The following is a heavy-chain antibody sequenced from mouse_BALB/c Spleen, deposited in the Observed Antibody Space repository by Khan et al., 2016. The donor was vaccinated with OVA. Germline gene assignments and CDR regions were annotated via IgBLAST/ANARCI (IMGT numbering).Heavy chain of an antibody. Sequence: QIQLVQSGPELKKPGETVKISCKASGYTFPNYGMNWVKQAPGKGLKWMGWLNTYTGEPTYANDFTGRFAFSLETSASTAYLQINNLQNEDTATYFCARSNSYWYFDVWGAGTTVTVSS. V-gene: IGHV9-3-1*01. CDR1: GYTFPNYG. CDR2: LNTYTGEP. J-gene: IGHJ1*01. D-gene: IGHD4-1*02. CDR3: ARSNSYWYFDV.